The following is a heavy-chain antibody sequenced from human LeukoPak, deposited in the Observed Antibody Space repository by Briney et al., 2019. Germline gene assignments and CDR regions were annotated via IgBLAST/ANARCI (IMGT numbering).Heavy chain of an antibody. CDR2: ISGDGRST. J-gene: IGHJ3*02. Sequence: SGGSLRLSCAASEFTFNSYWMHWVRQAPGKGLVWVSRISGDGRSTSYADSVKGRFTISRDNAKNTMYLQMNSLRAEDTAVYYCARDTLFCSGGYCYHDIWGQGTMVTVSS. D-gene: IGHD2-15*01. CDR3: ARDTLFCSGGYCYHDI. CDR1: EFTFNSYW. V-gene: IGHV3-74*01.